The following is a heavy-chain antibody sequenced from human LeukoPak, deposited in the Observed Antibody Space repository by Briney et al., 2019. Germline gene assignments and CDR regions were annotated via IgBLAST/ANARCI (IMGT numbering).Heavy chain of an antibody. Sequence: GGSPRLSCAASGFSFSSYEMNWVRQAPGKGLEWLSYISSSGSVIYYADSVKGRFTISRDNAKNSLYLQMNSLRAEDTAVYYCARHVIYGSSGYHRFDYWGQGTLVTVSS. CDR1: GFSFSSYE. CDR2: ISSSGSVI. V-gene: IGHV3-48*03. CDR3: ARHVIYGSSGYHRFDY. D-gene: IGHD3-22*01. J-gene: IGHJ4*02.